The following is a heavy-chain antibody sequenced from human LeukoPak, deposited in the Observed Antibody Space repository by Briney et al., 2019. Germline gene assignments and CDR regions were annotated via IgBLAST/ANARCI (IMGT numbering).Heavy chain of an antibody. CDR1: GFRFSDYY. V-gene: IGHV3-11*01. D-gene: IGHD1-26*01. J-gene: IGHJ6*02. CDR2: ISSGGTTI. CDR3: NSGSYHYHGVDV. Sequence: GGSLRLSCAASGFRFSDYYVTWIRQAPGKGLEWVLYISSGGTTIYYADSVKGRFTISRDDARNSLYLQMNSLRSEDTAVYYCNSGSYHYHGVDVWGQGTTVTVSS.